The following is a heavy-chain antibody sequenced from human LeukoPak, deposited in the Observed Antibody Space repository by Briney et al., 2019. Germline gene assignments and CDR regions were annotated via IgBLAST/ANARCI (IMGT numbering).Heavy chain of an antibody. CDR3: VTDRDRIWRRQFDY. J-gene: IGHJ4*02. V-gene: IGHV3-7*01. D-gene: IGHD2-21*02. CDR1: GFSFSTYW. CDR2: IDRDGSEK. Sequence: GGSLRLSCAASGFSFSTYWMNWVRQAPGKGLEWVANIDRDGSEKNYVDSVRGRFTISRDNADNSLYLQMYSLRVEHTAVYCRVTDRDRIWRRQFDYRGQGTLVTVSS.